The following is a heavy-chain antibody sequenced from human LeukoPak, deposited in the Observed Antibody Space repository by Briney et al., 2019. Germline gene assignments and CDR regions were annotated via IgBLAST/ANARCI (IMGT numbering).Heavy chain of an antibody. CDR1: GGSISRSSIYY. D-gene: IGHD3-3*01. CDR3: ARLRSGYHDY. V-gene: IGHV4-39*01. J-gene: IGHJ4*02. CDR2: IYYSGST. Sequence: SETLSLTCTVSGGSISRSSIYYWGWIRLPPGKGLEWIGSIYYSGSTYYNPSLKSRVTISVDTSKNQFSLKLSSVTAADTAVYYCARLRSGYHDYWGQGTLVTVSS.